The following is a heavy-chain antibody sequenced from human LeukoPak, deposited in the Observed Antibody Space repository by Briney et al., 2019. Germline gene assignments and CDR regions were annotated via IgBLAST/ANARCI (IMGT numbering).Heavy chain of an antibody. Sequence: SETLSLTCTVSGGSISSYYWSWIRQSAGKGLEWLGHLYSTGSTNCNPSLKSRVTISLDTSKNQFSLKLNSVTAADAAVYYCARCTSTSCYNFDYWGQGTLVTVSS. CDR3: ARCTSTSCYNFDY. V-gene: IGHV4-4*07. J-gene: IGHJ4*02. CDR1: GGSISSYY. D-gene: IGHD2-2*02. CDR2: LYSTGST.